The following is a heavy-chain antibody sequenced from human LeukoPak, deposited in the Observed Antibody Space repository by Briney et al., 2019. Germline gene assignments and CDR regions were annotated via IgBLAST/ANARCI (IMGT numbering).Heavy chain of an antibody. V-gene: IGHV4-34*01. Sequence: PSETLSLTCAVYGGSFSGYYWSWIRQPPGKGLEWIGEINHSGSTNYNPSLKSRVTISVDTSKNQFSLKLSSVTAADTAVYYCAAQYYYDSSGYRGPYDYWGQGTLVTVSS. CDR1: GGSFSGYY. D-gene: IGHD3-22*01. CDR2: INHSGST. CDR3: AAQYYYDSSGYRGPYDY. J-gene: IGHJ4*02.